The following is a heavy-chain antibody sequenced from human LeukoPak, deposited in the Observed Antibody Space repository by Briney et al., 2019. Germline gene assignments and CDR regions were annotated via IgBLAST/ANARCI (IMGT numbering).Heavy chain of an antibody. CDR1: GFTFSSYW. J-gene: IGHJ4*02. CDR3: ARDSIFMAEGY. D-gene: IGHD2-2*01. Sequence: GGSLRFSCAASGFTFSSYWMSWVRQAPGKGLEWVANIKQDGSEKYYVDSVKGRFTISRDNAKNSLYLQMNSLRAEDTAVYYCARDSIFMAEGYWGQGTLVTVSS. V-gene: IGHV3-7*01. CDR2: IKQDGSEK.